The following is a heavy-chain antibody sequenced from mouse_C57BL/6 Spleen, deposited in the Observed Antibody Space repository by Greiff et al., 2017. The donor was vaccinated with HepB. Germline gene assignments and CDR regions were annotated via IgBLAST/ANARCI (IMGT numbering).Heavy chain of an antibody. CDR1: DSEVFPLAY. Sequence: QVQLQQSGSELRSPGSSVKLSCKDFDSEVFPLAYMSWVRQKPGHGFEWIGGILPSIGRTIYGEKFEDKATLDADTLSNTAYLELNSLTSEDSAIYYCAREGSYYGRSYWYFDVWGTGTTVTVSS. CDR3: AREGSYYGRSYWYFDV. J-gene: IGHJ1*03. V-gene: IGHV15-2*01. CDR2: ILPSIGRT. D-gene: IGHD1-1*01.